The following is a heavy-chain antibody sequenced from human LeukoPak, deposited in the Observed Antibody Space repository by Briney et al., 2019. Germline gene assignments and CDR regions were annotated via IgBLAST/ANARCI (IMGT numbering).Heavy chain of an antibody. CDR1: GDSVSRKAVA. J-gene: IGHJ3*02. V-gene: IGHV6-1*01. D-gene: IGHD2-8*01. CDR2: AYSGSN. Sequence: SQTLSLTCAISGDSVSRKAVAWNWIRQSPSRGLGWLGRAYSGSNDYAVSVKGRITINADTSKNQFSLQLNSVTPEDTAVYYCARGSNSAFDIWGLGTTVTVSS. CDR3: ARGSNSAFDI.